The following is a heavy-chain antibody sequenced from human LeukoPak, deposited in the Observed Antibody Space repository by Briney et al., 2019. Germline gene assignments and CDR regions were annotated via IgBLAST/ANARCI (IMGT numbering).Heavy chain of an antibody. V-gene: IGHV3-15*01. CDR3: TTDTYDSSGYYRNY. D-gene: IGHD3-22*01. CDR2: KSKTDGGTT. Sequence: KSKTDGGTTDYAAPVKGRFTISRDDSKNTLYLQMNSLKTEDTAVYYCTTDTYDSSGYYRNYWGQGTLVTVSS. J-gene: IGHJ4*02.